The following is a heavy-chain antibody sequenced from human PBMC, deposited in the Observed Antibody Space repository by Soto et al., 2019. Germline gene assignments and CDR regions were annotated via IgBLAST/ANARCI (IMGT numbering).Heavy chain of an antibody. CDR2: ISHDGRNT. Sequence: QVQLVESGGGVVQPGRSLRLSCAASGLTFSSYGMHWVRQAPGKGLEWVAVISHDGRNTYYADSVKGRFTISRDNSKSTLYLQMKSLRPEDTAVFYCAKPDWDSSSYFYYGMDVWGQGTTVTVSS. V-gene: IGHV3-30*18. J-gene: IGHJ6*02. CDR1: GLTFSSYG. CDR3: AKPDWDSSSYFYYGMDV. D-gene: IGHD6-6*01.